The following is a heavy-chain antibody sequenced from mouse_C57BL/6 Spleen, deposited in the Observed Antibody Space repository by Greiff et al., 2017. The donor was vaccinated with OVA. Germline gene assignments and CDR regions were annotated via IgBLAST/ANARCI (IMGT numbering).Heavy chain of an antibody. CDR1: GFTFSDYY. CDR3: AREGDYGSSFYAMDY. Sequence: EVQVVESEGGLVQPGSSMKLSCTASGFTFSDYYMAWVRQVPEKGLEWVANINYDGSSTYYLDSLKSRFIISRDNAKNILYLQMSSLKSEDTATYYCAREGDYGSSFYAMDYWGQGTSGTVSS. V-gene: IGHV5-16*01. J-gene: IGHJ4*01. CDR2: INYDGSST. D-gene: IGHD1-1*01.